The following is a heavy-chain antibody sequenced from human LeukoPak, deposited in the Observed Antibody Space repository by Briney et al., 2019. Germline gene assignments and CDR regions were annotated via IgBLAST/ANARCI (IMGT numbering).Heavy chain of an antibody. CDR2: IYWNGGNT. Sequence: PGGSLRLSCAASGFIFNDHGMSWVRQGPGQGLEWVSGIYWNGGNTNYADSVKGRFTISRDNAKNSLYLQMNSLRAEDTALYYCARGDFYYYMDVWGKGTTVTVSS. J-gene: IGHJ6*03. V-gene: IGHV3-20*04. CDR3: ARGDFYYYMDV. CDR1: GFIFNDHG.